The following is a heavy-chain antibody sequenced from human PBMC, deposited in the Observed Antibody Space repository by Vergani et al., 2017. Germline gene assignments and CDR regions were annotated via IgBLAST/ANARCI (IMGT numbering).Heavy chain of an antibody. CDR1: GGSFTSYH. V-gene: IGHV4-34*01. CDR3: ARVNTETNGHLYYYYYMDV. CDR2: IDHTGRP. J-gene: IGHJ6*03. D-gene: IGHD4-11*01. Sequence: QVQLQQWGGGLLKPSETLSLTCVVNGGSFTSYHWTWIRQSLGEGLEWVGDIDHTGRPAYNPSLKGRLTMSVAKSRNQLSLPLKSVTATDTAIYFFARVNTETNGHLYYYYYMDVWGQGTAVTVS.